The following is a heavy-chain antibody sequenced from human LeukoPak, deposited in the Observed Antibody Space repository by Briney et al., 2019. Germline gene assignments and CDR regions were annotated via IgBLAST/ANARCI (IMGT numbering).Heavy chain of an antibody. J-gene: IGHJ4*02. V-gene: IGHV4-39*01. D-gene: IGHD3-22*01. Sequence: SETLSLICTVSGDSISSYNYFWGWIRQPPGKGLEWVGINYYHGDTRYNPSLKSRGSLSADTSTNQSSLKVTSVTAADTAVYYCARASSGYYLDFDYWGQGALVTVS. CDR1: GDSISSYNYF. CDR3: ARASSGYYLDFDY. CDR2: NYYHGDT.